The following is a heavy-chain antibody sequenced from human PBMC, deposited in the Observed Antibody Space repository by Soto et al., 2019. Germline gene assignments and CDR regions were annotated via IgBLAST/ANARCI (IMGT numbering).Heavy chain of an antibody. V-gene: IGHV3-30-3*01. CDR3: ARDASAYYFDY. Sequence: PGGSLRLSCAAAGFTFSSYAMHWVRQAPGKGLEWVAVISYDGSNKYYADSVKGRFTISRDNSKNTLYLQMNSLRAEDTAVHYCARDASAYYFDYWRQATLATVSS. CDR1: GFTFSSYA. CDR2: ISYDGSNK. J-gene: IGHJ4*02.